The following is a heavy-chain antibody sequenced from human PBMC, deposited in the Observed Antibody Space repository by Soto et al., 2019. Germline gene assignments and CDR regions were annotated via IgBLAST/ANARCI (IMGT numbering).Heavy chain of an antibody. J-gene: IGHJ4*02. CDR3: ARSISDYIWGSYRPYYFDY. V-gene: IGHV4-39*01. D-gene: IGHD3-16*02. Sequence: SSETLSLTCTVSGGSISSSSYYWGWIRQPPGKGLEWIGSIYYSGSTYYNPSLKSRVTISVDTSKNQFSLKLSSVTAADTAVYYCARSISDYIWGSYRPYYFDYWGQGTLVTVSS. CDR1: GGSISSSSYY. CDR2: IYYSGST.